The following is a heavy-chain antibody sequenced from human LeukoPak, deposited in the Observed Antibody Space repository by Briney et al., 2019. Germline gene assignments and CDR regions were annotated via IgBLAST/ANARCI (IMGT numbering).Heavy chain of an antibody. D-gene: IGHD2-15*01. CDR1: GGTFSSYA. Sequence: ASVKVSCKASGGTFSSYAISWVRQAPGQGLEWMGGIIPIFGTANYAQKFQGRVTITADESTSTAYMELSSLRSEDMAVYYCARDPEYGYCSGGSCYWGSWGQGTLVTVSS. CDR2: IIPIFGTA. V-gene: IGHV1-69*13. J-gene: IGHJ5*02. CDR3: ARDPEYGYCSGGSCYWGS.